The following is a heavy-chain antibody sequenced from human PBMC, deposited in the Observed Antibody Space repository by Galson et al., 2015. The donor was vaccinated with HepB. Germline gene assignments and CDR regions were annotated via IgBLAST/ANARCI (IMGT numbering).Heavy chain of an antibody. CDR1: GFTFSSYA. CDR2: ISYDGSNK. Sequence: SCAASGFTFSSYAMHWVRQAPGKGLEWVAVISYDGSNKYYADSVKGRFTISRDNSKNTLYLQMNSLRAEDTAVYYCARAHYGSGTPTFDIWGQGTMVTVSS. CDR3: ARAHYGSGTPTFDI. J-gene: IGHJ3*02. V-gene: IGHV3-30*04. D-gene: IGHD3-10*01.